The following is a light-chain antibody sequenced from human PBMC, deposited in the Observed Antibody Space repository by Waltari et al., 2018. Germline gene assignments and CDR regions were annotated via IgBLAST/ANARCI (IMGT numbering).Light chain of an antibody. CDR2: EVN. V-gene: IGLV2-23*02. CDR3: ASYGDSDTWV. Sequence: WYQQYQGKSPKLLVYEVNRGRSGACNRFSGSKSGNTASLTISGLQAEDEAYYYCASYGDSDTWVFGGGTKLNVL. J-gene: IGLJ3*02.